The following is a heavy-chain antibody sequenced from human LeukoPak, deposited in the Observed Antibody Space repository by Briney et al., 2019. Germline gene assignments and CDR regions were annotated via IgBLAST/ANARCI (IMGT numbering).Heavy chain of an antibody. Sequence: PSETLSLTCTVSGGSISSSNWGGWVRQPPGKGREWMGEIYHSGSTNYNPSLKSRVTISVDKSKNQFSLKLSSVTAADTAVYYCARRSRNYYDSSGYYLENWFDPWGQGTLVTVSS. CDR3: ARRSRNYYDSSGYYLENWFDP. CDR1: GGSISSSNW. CDR2: IYHSGST. D-gene: IGHD3-22*01. V-gene: IGHV4-4*02. J-gene: IGHJ5*02.